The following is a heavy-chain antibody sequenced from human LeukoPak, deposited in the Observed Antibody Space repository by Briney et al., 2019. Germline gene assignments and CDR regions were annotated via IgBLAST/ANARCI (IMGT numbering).Heavy chain of an antibody. CDR3: ARGLGKTMVRRGYYYYMDV. CDR1: GGSISSSSYY. V-gene: IGHV4-39*07. Sequence: SETLSLTCTVSGGSISSSSYYWGWIRQPPGKGLEWIGSIYYSGSTYYNPSLKSRVTMSVDTSKNQFSLKLSSVTAADTAVYYYARGLGKTMVRRGYYYYMDVWGKGTTVTVSS. D-gene: IGHD3-10*01. CDR2: IYYSGST. J-gene: IGHJ6*03.